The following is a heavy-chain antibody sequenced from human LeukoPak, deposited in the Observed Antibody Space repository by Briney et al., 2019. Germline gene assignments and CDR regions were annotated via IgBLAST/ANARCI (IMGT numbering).Heavy chain of an antibody. CDR2: ISSSGNAI. CDR1: GFTFSSYE. J-gene: IGHJ4*02. CDR3: ARWRPSDY. V-gene: IGHV3-48*03. Sequence: GGSLRLSCAASGFTFSSYEMNWVRQAPGKGLEWVSYISSSGNAIYYADSVKGRFTISRDNAKNSLYLQMSSLRAEDTAVYYCARWRPSDYWGQGTLVTVSS. D-gene: IGHD5-12*01.